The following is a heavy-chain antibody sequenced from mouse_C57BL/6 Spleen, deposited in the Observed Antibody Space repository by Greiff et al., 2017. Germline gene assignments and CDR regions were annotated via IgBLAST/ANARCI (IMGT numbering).Heavy chain of an antibody. CDR2: IDPSDSYT. CDR1: GYTFTSYW. V-gene: IGHV1-50*01. CDR3: ARSLYGLYAMDY. Sequence: QVQLQQPGAELVKPGASVKLSCKASGYTFTSYWMQWVKQRPGQGLEWIGEIDPSDSYTNYNQKVKGKATLTVDTSSSTAYMQLSSLTSEDSAVYYCARSLYGLYAMDYWGQGTSVTVSS. J-gene: IGHJ4*01. D-gene: IGHD1-2*01.